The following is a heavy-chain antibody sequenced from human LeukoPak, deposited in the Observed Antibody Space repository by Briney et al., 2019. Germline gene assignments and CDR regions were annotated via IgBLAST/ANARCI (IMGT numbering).Heavy chain of an antibody. D-gene: IGHD2/OR15-2a*01. Sequence: SETLSLTCTVSGGSISSYYWSWIRQPPGKGLEWIGYIYYSGSTNYNPSLKSRVTISVDTSKNQFSLKLTSVTAADTAVYYCARRPVETTFYYYYYMDVWGKGTTVTVSS. CDR1: GGSISSYY. V-gene: IGHV4-59*12. CDR3: ARRPVETTFYYYYYMDV. J-gene: IGHJ6*03. CDR2: IYYSGST.